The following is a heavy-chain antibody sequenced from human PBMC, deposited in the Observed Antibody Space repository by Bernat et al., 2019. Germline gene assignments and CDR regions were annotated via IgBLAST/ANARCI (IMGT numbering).Heavy chain of an antibody. CDR3: ARAHYDFWSGYLQYYYYMDV. Sequence: QVQLVQSGAEVKKPGASVKVSCKASGYTFTSYGISWVRQAPGQGLEWMGWISAYNSNTNYAQKLQGRVTMTTDTSTSTAYMELRSLRSDDTAVYYCARAHYDFWSGYLQYYYYMDVWGKGTTVTVSS. CDR2: ISAYNSNT. D-gene: IGHD3-3*01. J-gene: IGHJ6*03. CDR1: GYTFTSYG. V-gene: IGHV1-18*01.